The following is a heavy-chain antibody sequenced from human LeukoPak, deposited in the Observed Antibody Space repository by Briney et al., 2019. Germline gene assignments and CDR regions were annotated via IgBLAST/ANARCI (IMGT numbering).Heavy chain of an antibody. CDR3: AGVGMIFGGPFSD. J-gene: IGHJ4*02. D-gene: IGHD3/OR15-3a*01. V-gene: IGHV4-61*02. Sequence: PSETLSLTCTVSGGSISSGSYYWSWIRQPAGKGLEWIGRIYTSGSTNYNPPLKSRVTISVDTSKNQFSLKLSSVTAADTAVYYCAGVGMIFGGPFSDWGQGTLVTVSS. CDR2: IYTSGST. CDR1: GGSISSGSYY.